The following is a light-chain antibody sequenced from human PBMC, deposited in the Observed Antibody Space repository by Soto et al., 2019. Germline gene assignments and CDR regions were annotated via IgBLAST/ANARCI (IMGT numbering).Light chain of an antibody. CDR3: QQYNDWPFT. V-gene: IGKV3-15*01. CDR1: QSVSVN. J-gene: IGKJ3*01. CDR2: GVS. Sequence: EIVMTQSPATLSVSPGERATLSCRASQSVSVNLAWYQQKPGQAPRLLIYGVSTRATGIPARFSGSESGTEFTLTISSLQSEDFAVYYCQQYNDWPFTFGHGTKVDIK.